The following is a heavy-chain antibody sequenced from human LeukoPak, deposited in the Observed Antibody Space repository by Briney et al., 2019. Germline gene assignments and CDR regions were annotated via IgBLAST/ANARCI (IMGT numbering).Heavy chain of an antibody. Sequence: GGSLRLSCAASGFTFSNYAMSWVRQAPGKGLEWVSGVSGNGGITYYADSVKGRFTISRDKSKNTLFLQMNSLTAEDTAVYYCARENVFWSGSDSYFDCWGQGTLVTVSS. J-gene: IGHJ4*02. V-gene: IGHV3-23*01. CDR1: GFTFSNYA. CDR3: ARENVFWSGSDSYFDC. D-gene: IGHD3-3*01. CDR2: VSGNGGIT.